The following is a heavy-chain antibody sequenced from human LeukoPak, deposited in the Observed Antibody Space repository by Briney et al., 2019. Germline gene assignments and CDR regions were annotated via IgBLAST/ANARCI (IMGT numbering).Heavy chain of an antibody. J-gene: IGHJ4*02. CDR3: ARLSAYCGGYCYPDPYYFDY. Sequence: SETLSLTCTVSGGSISSYFWSWIRQPPGKGLEWIVYIYYSGSTNYNPSLKSRVTISVDTSKNQFSLKLSSVTAADTAVYYCARLSAYCGGYCYPDPYYFDYWGQGTLVTVSS. V-gene: IGHV4-59*08. D-gene: IGHD2-21*02. CDR2: IYYSGST. CDR1: GGSISSYF.